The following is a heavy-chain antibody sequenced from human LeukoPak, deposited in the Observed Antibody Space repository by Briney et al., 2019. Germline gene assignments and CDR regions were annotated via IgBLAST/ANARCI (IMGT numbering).Heavy chain of an antibody. CDR3: ASFPWVFTVGSPRARADSWWFDP. Sequence: GASVKVSCKASGGTFSSYAISWVRQAPGQGLEWMGGIIPIFGTANYAQKFQGRVTITADKSTSTAYMELSSLRSEDTAVYYCASFPWVFTVGSPRARADSWWFDPWGQGTLVTVSS. CDR2: IIPIFGTA. V-gene: IGHV1-69*06. D-gene: IGHD3-10*01. CDR1: GGTFSSYA. J-gene: IGHJ5*02.